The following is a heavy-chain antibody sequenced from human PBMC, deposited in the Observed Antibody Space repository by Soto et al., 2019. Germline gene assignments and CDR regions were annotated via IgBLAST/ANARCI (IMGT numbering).Heavy chain of an antibody. CDR2: IIPILGIA. CDR1: GGTFSSYT. Sequence: SVKVSCKASGGTFSSYTISWVRQAPGQGLEWMGRIIPILGIANYAQKFQGRVTITADKSTSTAYMELSSLRSEDTAVYYCASGYCSSTSCYGGAYYYYYMYVWGKGTTVTVSS. V-gene: IGHV1-69*02. D-gene: IGHD2-2*03. CDR3: ASGYCSSTSCYGGAYYYYYMYV. J-gene: IGHJ6*03.